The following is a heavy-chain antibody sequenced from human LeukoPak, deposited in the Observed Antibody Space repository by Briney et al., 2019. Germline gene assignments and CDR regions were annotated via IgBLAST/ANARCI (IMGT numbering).Heavy chain of an antibody. CDR2: IYYSGST. CDR3: ARDQMVRGVITSGYYYYYYMDV. J-gene: IGHJ6*03. CDR1: GGSISSYY. V-gene: IGHV4-59*01. Sequence: SETLSLTCTVPGGSISSYYWSWIRQPPGKGLEWIGYIYYSGSTNYNPSLKSRVTLSVDTSKNQFYLKLSSVTAADAAVYYCARDQMVRGVITSGYYYYYYMDVWGKGTTVTVSS. D-gene: IGHD3-10*01.